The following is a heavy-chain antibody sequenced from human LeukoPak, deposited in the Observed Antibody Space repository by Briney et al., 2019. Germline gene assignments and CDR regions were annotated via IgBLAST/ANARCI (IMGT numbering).Heavy chain of an antibody. D-gene: IGHD1-26*01. CDR2: IHYSGST. Sequence: SETLSLTCTVSGGSITTYYWSWIRQPPGKGLEWIGYIHYSGSTNYNPSLKSRVTISLDTPKNQFSLKLTSVTAADAAVYYCARGQRSYFGAVDGWGLGTLVTVSS. CDR1: GGSITTYY. J-gene: IGHJ4*02. V-gene: IGHV4-59*01. CDR3: ARGQRSYFGAVDG.